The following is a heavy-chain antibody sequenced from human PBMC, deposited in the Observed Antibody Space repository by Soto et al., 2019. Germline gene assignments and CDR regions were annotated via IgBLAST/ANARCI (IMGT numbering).Heavy chain of an antibody. J-gene: IGHJ4*02. CDR2: ISAYNGNT. CDR3: ARGLGYCSSTSCSEFDY. V-gene: IGHV1-18*01. D-gene: IGHD2-2*01. CDR1: GYTFTSYG. Sequence: ASVKVSCKASGYTFTSYGISWVRQAPGQGLEWMGWISAYNGNTDYAQKLQGRVTMTTDTSTSTAYMELRSLRSDDTAVYYCARGLGYCSSTSCSEFDYWGQGTLVTVSS.